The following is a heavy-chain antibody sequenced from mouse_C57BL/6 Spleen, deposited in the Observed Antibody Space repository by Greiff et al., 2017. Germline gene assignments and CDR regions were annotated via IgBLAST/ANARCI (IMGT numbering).Heavy chain of an antibody. CDR1: GYTFTSYW. V-gene: IGHV1-55*01. Sequence: QVQLQQPGAELVKPGASVKMSCKASGYTFTSYWITWVKQRPGQGLEWIGDIYPGSGSTNYNEKFKSKATLTVDTSSSTAYMQLSSPTSEDSAVYYCARSLPSYAMDYWGQGTSVTVSS. D-gene: IGHD5-5*01. CDR3: ARSLPSYAMDY. CDR2: IYPGSGST. J-gene: IGHJ4*01.